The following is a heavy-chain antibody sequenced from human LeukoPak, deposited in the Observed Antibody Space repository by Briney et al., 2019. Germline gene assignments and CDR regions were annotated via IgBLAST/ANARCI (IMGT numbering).Heavy chain of an antibody. CDR1: GDSISTNSFY. CDR3: AGLGWEQNFFDP. J-gene: IGHJ5*02. CDR2: IFHTGGT. Sequence: PSETLSLTCTVSGDSISTNSFYWAWIRQPPGKGLEFIGTIFHTGGTYYNPSLKSRIIVSVDTSMNQFSMKLYSVTAADTAVYYCAGLGWEQNFFDPWGQGTLVTVSS. V-gene: IGHV4-39*01. D-gene: IGHD1/OR15-1a*01.